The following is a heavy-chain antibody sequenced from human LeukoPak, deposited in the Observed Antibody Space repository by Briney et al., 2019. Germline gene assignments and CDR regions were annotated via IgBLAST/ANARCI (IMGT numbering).Heavy chain of an antibody. V-gene: IGHV4-59*11. Sequence: SETLSLTRTVSGGSITTHYWSWIRQPPGKGLEWIGYIYDGRNTNYNPSLRSRVTISADTSKNQFSLKLGSVTAADTAVYYCARVVVGATLDYWGQGTLVTVSS. CDR3: ARVVVGATLDY. CDR1: GGSITTHY. J-gene: IGHJ4*02. D-gene: IGHD1-26*01. CDR2: IYDGRNT.